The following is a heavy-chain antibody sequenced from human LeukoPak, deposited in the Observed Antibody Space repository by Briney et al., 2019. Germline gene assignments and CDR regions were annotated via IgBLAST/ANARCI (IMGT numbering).Heavy chain of an antibody. J-gene: IGHJ4*02. CDR1: GGSISSSSYY. Sequence: HPSETLSLTCIVSGGSISSSSYYWGWIRQPPVKGLEWIGSIYYSGSTYYNPSLKSRVTISVDTSKNQFSLKLSSVTAADTAVYYCARHDYGDYFWGQGTLVTVSS. V-gene: IGHV4-39*07. CDR2: IYYSGST. CDR3: ARHDYGDYF. D-gene: IGHD4-17*01.